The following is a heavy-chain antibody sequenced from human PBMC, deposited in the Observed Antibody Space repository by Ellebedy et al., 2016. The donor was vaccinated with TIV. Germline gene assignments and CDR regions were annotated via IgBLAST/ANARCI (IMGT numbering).Heavy chain of an antibody. D-gene: IGHD3-9*01. J-gene: IGHJ4*02. CDR3: AREGTGIFDW. CDR1: GFTFSLNW. Sequence: PGGSLRLSCAASGFTFSLNWMYWVRQAPGKGLEWVANIKEDGSEEYYVDSVKGRFTISRDNAKNSLYLQMNSLRAEGTAVYYCAREGTGIFDWWGQGTLVTVSS. V-gene: IGHV3-7*03. CDR2: IKEDGSEE.